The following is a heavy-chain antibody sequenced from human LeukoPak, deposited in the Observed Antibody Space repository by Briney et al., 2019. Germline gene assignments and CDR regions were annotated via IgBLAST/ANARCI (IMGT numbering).Heavy chain of an antibody. CDR3: ARGGGSRPLDY. J-gene: IGHJ4*02. V-gene: IGHV4-61*02. D-gene: IGHD1-26*01. CDR2: IYTSGST. CDR1: GGSISSGSYY. Sequence: PSETLSLTCTVSGGSISSGSYYWSWIRQPAGKGLEWIGRIYTSGSTNYNPSLKSRVTISVDTSKNQFSLKLSSVTAADTAVYYCARGGGSRPLDYWGQGTLVTVSS.